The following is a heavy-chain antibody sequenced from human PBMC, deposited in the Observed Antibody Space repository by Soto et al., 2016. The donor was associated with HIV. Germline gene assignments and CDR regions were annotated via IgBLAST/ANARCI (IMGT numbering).Heavy chain of an antibody. J-gene: IGHJ4*02. Sequence: EVQLVESGGGLVQPGGSLRLSCAASGFTFSTYDMHWVRQATGKGLEWVSAIDTAGDTYYPGSVKGRFTISRENAKNSLYLQMNSLRAGDTAVYYCARVKYGFGXLGYFDYWGQGTLVTVSS. CDR1: GFTFSTYD. V-gene: IGHV3-13*04. CDR2: IDTAGDT. D-gene: IGHD3-10*01. CDR3: ARVKYGFGXLGYFDY.